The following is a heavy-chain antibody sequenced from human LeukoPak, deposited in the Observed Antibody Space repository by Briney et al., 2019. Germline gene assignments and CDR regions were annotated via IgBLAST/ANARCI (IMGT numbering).Heavy chain of an antibody. CDR3: ACGWYASDWFDP. V-gene: IGHV3-23*01. Sequence: PGGSLRLSCAASGFTFSSYAMSWVRQAPGKGLEWVSAISGSGGSTYYADSVKGRFTISRDNSKNTLYLQMNSLRAEDTAVYYGACGWYASDWFDPWGQGTLVTVSS. CDR1: GFTFSSYA. CDR2: ISGSGGST. D-gene: IGHD6-19*01. J-gene: IGHJ5*02.